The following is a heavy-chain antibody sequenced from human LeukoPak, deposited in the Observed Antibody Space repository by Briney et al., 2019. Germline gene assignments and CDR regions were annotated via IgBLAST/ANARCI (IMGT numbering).Heavy chain of an antibody. Sequence: SETLSPTCAVYGGSFSGYYWSWIRQPPGKGLEWIGEINHSGSTNYNPSLKSRVTISVDRYKNQFSLKLSSVTAADTAVYYCAREVPLVRGWYFDLWGRGTLVTVSS. CDR1: GGSFSGYY. J-gene: IGHJ2*01. CDR2: INHSGST. V-gene: IGHV4-34*01. D-gene: IGHD6-6*01. CDR3: AREVPLVRGWYFDL.